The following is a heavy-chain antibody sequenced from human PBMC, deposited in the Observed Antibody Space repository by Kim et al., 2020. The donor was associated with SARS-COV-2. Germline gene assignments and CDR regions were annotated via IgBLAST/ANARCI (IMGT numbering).Heavy chain of an antibody. Sequence: GGSLRLSCAASGFTFSSYEMNWVRQAPGKGLEWVSYISSSGSTIYYADSVKGRFTISRDNAKNSLYLQMNSLRAEDTAVYYCARAHSSGLWLDYWGQGTLVTVSS. CDR2: ISSSGSTI. D-gene: IGHD3-22*01. V-gene: IGHV3-48*03. CDR1: GFTFSSYE. J-gene: IGHJ4*02. CDR3: ARAHSSGLWLDY.